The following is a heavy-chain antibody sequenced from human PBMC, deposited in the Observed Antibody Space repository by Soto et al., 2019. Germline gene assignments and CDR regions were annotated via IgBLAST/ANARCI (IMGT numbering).Heavy chain of an antibody. V-gene: IGHV4-59*01. CDR1: GGSISSYY. Sequence: SETLSLTCTVSGGSISSYYWSWIRQPPGKGLEWIGYIYYSGSTNYNPSLKSRVTISVDTSKNQFSLRLSSVTAADTAVYYCARELWFGEDYYMDVWGKGTTVTVSS. CDR3: ARELWFGEDYYMDV. D-gene: IGHD3-10*01. CDR2: IYYSGST. J-gene: IGHJ6*03.